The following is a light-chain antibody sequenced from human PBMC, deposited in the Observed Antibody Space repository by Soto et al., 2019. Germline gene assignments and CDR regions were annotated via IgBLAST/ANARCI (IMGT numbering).Light chain of an antibody. CDR1: QDISNY. CDR2: EAS. V-gene: IGKV1-33*01. J-gene: IGKJ3*01. CDR3: QQYDNLPP. Sequence: DIQMTQSPSSLSASVGDRVTITCQASQDISNYLNWYQQKPGKAPKLLIYEASNLETGVPSRFSGSGSGTDFTFTISSLQPEDIATYYCQQYDNLPPFGPGTKVDIK.